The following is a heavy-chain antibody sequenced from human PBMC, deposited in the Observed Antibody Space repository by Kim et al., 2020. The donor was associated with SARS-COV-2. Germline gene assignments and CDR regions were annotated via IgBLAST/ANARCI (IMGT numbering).Heavy chain of an antibody. CDR2: IWYDGSNK. D-gene: IGHD3-22*01. Sequence: GGSLRLSCAASGFTFSSYGMHWVRQAPGKGLEWVAVIWYDGSNKYYADSVKGRFTISRDNSKNTLYLQMNSLRAEDTAVYYCASSTIYYYDSPTDAFDIWGQGTMVTVSS. J-gene: IGHJ3*02. V-gene: IGHV3-33*01. CDR1: GFTFSSYG. CDR3: ASSTIYYYDSPTDAFDI.